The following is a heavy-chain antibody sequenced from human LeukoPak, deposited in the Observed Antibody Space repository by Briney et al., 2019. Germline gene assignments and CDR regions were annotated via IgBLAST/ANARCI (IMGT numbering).Heavy chain of an antibody. Sequence: GRSLRLSCAASGFTFSSYGIHWVRQAPGNVLECVAVITHDGSKTYSADSVNGRLTISRDNSKNTAYLQMNSLGAEDTAVYYWAKDGARKPPMAVITIVYWGQGAMVTVFS. CDR2: ITHDGSKT. CDR1: GFTFSSYG. V-gene: IGHV3-30*18. J-gene: IGHJ4*02. CDR3: AKDGARKPPMAVITIVY. D-gene: IGHD4-11*01.